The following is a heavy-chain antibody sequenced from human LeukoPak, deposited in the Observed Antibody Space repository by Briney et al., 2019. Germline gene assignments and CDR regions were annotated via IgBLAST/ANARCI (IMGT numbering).Heavy chain of an antibody. Sequence: GGSLRLSCASSGFTFSSYSMNWVRQAPGKGLEWVSSISSSSSYIYYADSVKGRFTIPRDNAKNSLYLQMNSLRAEDTAVYYCARDRDSSGYSPLDVWGKGTTVTISS. CDR1: GFTFSSYS. CDR3: ARDRDSSGYSPLDV. D-gene: IGHD3-22*01. V-gene: IGHV3-21*01. J-gene: IGHJ6*04. CDR2: ISSSSSYI.